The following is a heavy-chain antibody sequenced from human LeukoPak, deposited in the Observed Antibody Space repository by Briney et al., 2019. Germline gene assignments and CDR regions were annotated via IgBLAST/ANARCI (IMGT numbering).Heavy chain of an antibody. CDR3: ARDSCSGGSCYNYMDV. V-gene: IGHV4-59*01. Sequence: SETLSLTCTVSGGSIISYYWSWIRQPPGKGLEWIGYIYYSGSTNYNPSLKSRVTISVDTSKNQFSLKLSSVTAAHTAVYHRARDSCSGGSCYNYMDVWGKGTTVTVSS. D-gene: IGHD2-15*01. J-gene: IGHJ6*03. CDR2: IYYSGST. CDR1: GGSIISYY.